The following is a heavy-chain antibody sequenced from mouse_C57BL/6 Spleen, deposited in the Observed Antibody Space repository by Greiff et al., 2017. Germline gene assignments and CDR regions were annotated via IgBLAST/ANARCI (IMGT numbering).Heavy chain of an antibody. J-gene: IGHJ2*01. V-gene: IGHV1-18*01. CDR2: INPNNGGT. CDR1: GYTFTDYN. D-gene: IGHD2-4*01. CDR3: ARGGVYYDYDGYYLDY. Sequence: VHVKQSGPELVKPGASVKIPCKASGYTFTDYNMDWVKQSHGKSLEWIGDINPNNGGTIYNQKFKGKATLTVDKSSSTAYMELRSLTSEDTAVYYCARGGVYYDYDGYYLDYWGQGTTLTVSS.